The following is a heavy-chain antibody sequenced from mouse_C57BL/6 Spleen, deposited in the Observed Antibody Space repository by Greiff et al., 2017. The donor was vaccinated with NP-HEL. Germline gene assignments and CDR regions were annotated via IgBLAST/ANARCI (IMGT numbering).Heavy chain of an antibody. CDR3: EGGLRGFAY. D-gene: IGHD2-4*01. CDR2: IYPRSGNT. Sequence: QVQLQQSGAELARPGASVKLSCKASGYTFTSYGISWVKQRTGQGLEWIGEIYPRSGNTYYNEKFKGKATLTADKSSSTAYMELRSLTSEDSAVYFCEGGLRGFAYWGQGTLVTVSA. CDR1: GYTFTSYG. J-gene: IGHJ3*01. V-gene: IGHV1-81*01.